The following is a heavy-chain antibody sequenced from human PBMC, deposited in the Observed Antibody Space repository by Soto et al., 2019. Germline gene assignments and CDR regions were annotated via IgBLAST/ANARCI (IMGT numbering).Heavy chain of an antibody. CDR3: AKNTAMDY. Sequence: DSLTISCKGSGYNFASYWISWVRQMPGKGLEWMGRIDPSDSYTNYSPSFQGHVTISADKSISTAYLQWSSLKASDTAMYFCAKNTAMDYWGQGTLVTVSS. CDR2: IDPSDSYT. D-gene: IGHD5-18*01. CDR1: GYNFASYW. J-gene: IGHJ4*02. V-gene: IGHV5-10-1*01.